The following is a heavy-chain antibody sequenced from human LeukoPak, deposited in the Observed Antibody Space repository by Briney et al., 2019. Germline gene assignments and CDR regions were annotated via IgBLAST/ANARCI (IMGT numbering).Heavy chain of an antibody. Sequence: ASVKVSCKASEYTFTDYPINWVRQAPGQGLEWMGWINTDTGNPTYAQGFTGRFVFSLDTSVSTAYLQISSLKAEDTAVYYCFSLTYDYWGQGTLVTVSS. CDR2: INTDTGNP. CDR1: EYTFTDYP. J-gene: IGHJ4*02. V-gene: IGHV7-4-1*02. CDR3: FSLTYDY.